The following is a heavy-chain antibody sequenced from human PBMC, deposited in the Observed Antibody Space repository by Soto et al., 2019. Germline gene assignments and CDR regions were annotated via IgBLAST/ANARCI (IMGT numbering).Heavy chain of an antibody. J-gene: IGHJ5*02. CDR1: GFTFPDYA. V-gene: IGHV3-9*01. D-gene: IGHD3-10*01. Sequence: EVQLVESGGGLVQPGRSLRLSCAASGFTFPDYAMHWVRQAPGKGLEWVSGITWNGVSIGYADSVKDRFTISRDNGKNALYLQMNNRRVEDTALYDCASGEMGFGGSWGQGALVIVSS. CDR3: ASGEMGFGGS. CDR2: ITWNGVSI.